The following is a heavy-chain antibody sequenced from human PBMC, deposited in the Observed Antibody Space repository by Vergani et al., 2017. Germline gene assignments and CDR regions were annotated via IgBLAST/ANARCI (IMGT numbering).Heavy chain of an antibody. CDR2: IYYSGST. CDR1: GGSINSHNYY. Sequence: QVQLQESGPGLVKPSQTLSLTCTVSGGSINSHNYYWSWIRQPPGKGLEWIGYIYYSGSTYYNPSLKSRVTISVDTAKNQFSLKLSSVTAADTAVYYCARGPGLTMVRGVFDYWGQGTLVTVSS. J-gene: IGHJ4*02. V-gene: IGHV4-30-4*01. D-gene: IGHD3-10*01. CDR3: ARGPGLTMVRGVFDY.